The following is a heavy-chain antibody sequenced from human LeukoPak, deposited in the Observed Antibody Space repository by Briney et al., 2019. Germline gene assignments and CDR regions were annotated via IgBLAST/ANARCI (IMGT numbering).Heavy chain of an antibody. CDR3: ARGTAIAVAGPLDY. Sequence: SETLSLTCTVSGDSTSSDRYYGGWVRQPPGKGLEWIGNIYYSGSTYYNPSLKSRVTISVDTSKNQFSLKLSSVTAADTAVYYCARGTAIAVAGPLDYWGQGTLVTVSS. J-gene: IGHJ4*02. CDR2: IYYSGST. CDR1: GDSTSSDRYY. D-gene: IGHD6-19*01. V-gene: IGHV4-39*07.